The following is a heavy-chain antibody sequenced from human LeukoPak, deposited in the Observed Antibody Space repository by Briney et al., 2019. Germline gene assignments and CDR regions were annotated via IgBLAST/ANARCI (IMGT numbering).Heavy chain of an antibody. CDR3: ARDRSYSSWSNYYYYMDV. D-gene: IGHD6-13*01. CDR1: GFTFSSYA. Sequence: RSLRLSCAASGFTFSSYAMHWVRQAPGKGLEWVAVISYDGSNKYYADSVKRRFTISRDNSKNTLYLQMNSLRAEDTAVYYCARDRSYSSWSNYYYYMDVWGKGTTVTVSS. CDR2: ISYDGSNK. J-gene: IGHJ6*03. V-gene: IGHV3-30*04.